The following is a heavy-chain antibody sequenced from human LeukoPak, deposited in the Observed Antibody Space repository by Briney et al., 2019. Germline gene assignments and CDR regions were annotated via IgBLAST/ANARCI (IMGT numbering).Heavy chain of an antibody. J-gene: IGHJ3*02. V-gene: IGHV3-74*01. CDR3: ARVVATTHDAFDI. CDR1: GFTFSSYW. Sequence: PGGSLRLSCAASGFTFSSYWMHWVHQAPGKGLVWVSRINSDGSSTSYADSVKGRFTISRDNAKNTLYLQMNSPRAEDTAVYYCARVVATTHDAFDIWGQGTMVTVSS. D-gene: IGHD5-12*01. CDR2: INSDGSST.